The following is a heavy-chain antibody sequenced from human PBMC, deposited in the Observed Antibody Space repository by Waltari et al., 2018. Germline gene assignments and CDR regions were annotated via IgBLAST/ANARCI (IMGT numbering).Heavy chain of an antibody. CDR2: IYSYSENT. CDR1: GYKFRDYD. D-gene: IGHD3-16*02. CDR3: ARVVTGVHEVNDN. Sequence: QVRLTQSGSDVKEPGASVKVSCKASGYKFRDYDISWVRQATGQGLEWMGWIYSYSENTRLAEKFEDRVTLTTDKVTETVYMDLTDLRPDDTAVYYCARVVTGVHEVNDNWGQGTLVIVS. V-gene: IGHV1-18*01. J-gene: IGHJ4*02.